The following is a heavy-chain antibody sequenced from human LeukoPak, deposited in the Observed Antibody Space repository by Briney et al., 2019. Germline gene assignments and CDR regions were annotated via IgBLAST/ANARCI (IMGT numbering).Heavy chain of an antibody. CDR1: GFTFSSYW. J-gene: IGHJ6*02. V-gene: IGHV3-7*01. CDR2: IKQGGSEK. CDR3: ARGAIGAAVPAAMSYYYYYGMDV. D-gene: IGHD2-2*01. Sequence: GGSLRLSCAASGFTFSSYWMSWVRQAPGKGLEWVANIKQGGSEKYYVDSVKGRFTISRDNAKNSLYLQMNSLRAEDTAVYYCARGAIGAAVPAAMSYYYYYGMDVWGQGTTVTVSS.